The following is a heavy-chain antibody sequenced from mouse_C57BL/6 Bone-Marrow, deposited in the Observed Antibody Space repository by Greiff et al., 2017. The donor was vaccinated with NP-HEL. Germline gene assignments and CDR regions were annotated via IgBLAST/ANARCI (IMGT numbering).Heavy chain of an antibody. CDR3: ARSYYYYAGDYYAMDY. V-gene: IGHV1-9*01. Sequence: VQLQQSGAELMKPGASVKLSCKATGYTFTGYWIEWVKQRPGHGLEWIGEILPGSGSTNYNEKFKGKATFTADTSSNTAYMQLRSLTTEDSAIYYCARSYYYYAGDYYAMDYWGQGTSVTVSS. CDR2: ILPGSGST. CDR1: GYTFTGYW. D-gene: IGHD2-4*01. J-gene: IGHJ4*01.